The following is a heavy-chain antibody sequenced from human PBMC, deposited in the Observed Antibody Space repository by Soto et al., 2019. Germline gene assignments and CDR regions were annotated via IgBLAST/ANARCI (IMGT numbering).Heavy chain of an antibody. Sequence: SETLSLTCTVSGGSISSYYWSWIRQPPGKGLEWIGYIYYSGSTNYNPSLKSRVTISVDTSKNQFSLKLSSVTAADTAVYYCARGIGSGSSPLDWGQGTLVTVSS. D-gene: IGHD3-10*01. CDR1: GGSISSYY. V-gene: IGHV4-59*01. CDR3: ARGIGSGSSPLD. J-gene: IGHJ4*02. CDR2: IYYSGST.